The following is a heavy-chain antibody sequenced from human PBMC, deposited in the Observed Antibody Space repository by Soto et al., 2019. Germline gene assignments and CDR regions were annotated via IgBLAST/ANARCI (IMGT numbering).Heavy chain of an antibody. D-gene: IGHD6-13*01. CDR1: GFTFSSYG. J-gene: IGHJ5*02. Sequence: GGSLRLSCASSGFTFSSYGMHLVRQGPGKGLEWVAVISYDGSNKYYADSVKGRFTISRDNSKNTLYLQMNSLRAEDTAVYYCAKDGRGPYSSSWYDWFDPWGQGTLVTVSS. CDR2: ISYDGSNK. V-gene: IGHV3-30*18. CDR3: AKDGRGPYSSSWYDWFDP.